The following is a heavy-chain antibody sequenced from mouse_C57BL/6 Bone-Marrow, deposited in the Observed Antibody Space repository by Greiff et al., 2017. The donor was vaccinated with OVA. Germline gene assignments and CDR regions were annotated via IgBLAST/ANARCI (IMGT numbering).Heavy chain of an antibody. CDR3: ARQGLGPAWFAY. V-gene: IGHV4-1*01. Sequence: ASGVDFSRYWMSWVRRAPGKGLEWIGEINPDRRTINYAPSLKDKFIISRDNAKNTLYLQMSKVRSEDTALYYCARQGLGPAWFAYWGQGTLVTVSA. J-gene: IGHJ3*01. CDR2: INPDRRTI. CDR1: GVDFSRYW. D-gene: IGHD4-1*01.